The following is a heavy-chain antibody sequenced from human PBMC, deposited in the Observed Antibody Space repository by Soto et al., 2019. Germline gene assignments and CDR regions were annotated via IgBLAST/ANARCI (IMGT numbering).Heavy chain of an antibody. D-gene: IGHD2-21*01. CDR1: GFTVSSNY. V-gene: IGHV3-64*01. CDR2: ITSSGGNT. Sequence: GGSLRLSCAASGFTVSSNYMSWVRQAPGKGLEYVSAITSSGGNTDYGSSVKGRFTISRDNSKNTLYLQMGSLRAEDMAVYYCARRIPFGYGMDVWGQGTTVTVSS. CDR3: ARRIPFGYGMDV. J-gene: IGHJ6*02.